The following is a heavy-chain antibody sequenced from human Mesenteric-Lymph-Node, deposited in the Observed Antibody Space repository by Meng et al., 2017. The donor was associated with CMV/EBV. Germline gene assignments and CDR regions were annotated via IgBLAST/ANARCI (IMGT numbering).Heavy chain of an antibody. V-gene: IGHV3-21*01. Sequence: GGSLRLSCAASGFTFSSYSMNWVRQAPGKGLEWVSSISSSSSYIYYADSVKGRFTISRDNAKNSLYLQMNSLRAEDTAVYYCARESYDFWSGYQGGVDYWGQGTLVTVSS. CDR3: ARESYDFWSGYQGGVDY. J-gene: IGHJ4*02. D-gene: IGHD3-3*01. CDR2: ISSSSSYI. CDR1: GFTFSSYS.